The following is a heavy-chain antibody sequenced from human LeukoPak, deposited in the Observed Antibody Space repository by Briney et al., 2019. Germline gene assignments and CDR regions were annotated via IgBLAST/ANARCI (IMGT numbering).Heavy chain of an antibody. V-gene: IGHV4-39*07. Sequence: SETLSLTCTVSGGSISSGSYYWGWIRQPPGKGLEWIGSIYYSGSTYYNPSLKSRVTISVDTSKNQFSLKLSSVTAADTAVYYCARGQQLVPYWGQGTLVTVSS. CDR2: IYYSGST. D-gene: IGHD6-13*01. CDR1: GGSISSGSYY. J-gene: IGHJ4*02. CDR3: ARGQQLVPY.